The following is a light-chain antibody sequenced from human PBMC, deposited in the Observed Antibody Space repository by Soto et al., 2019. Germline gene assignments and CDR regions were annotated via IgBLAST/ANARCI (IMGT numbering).Light chain of an antibody. Sequence: QSALTQPPSASGSPGQSVTISCAGTSSDVGGYNYVSWYQQYPGKVPKLMIYEVSERPSGVPYRFSGSKSGNTAFLTVSGRQAEDEADYYCLSYADTAYVFGTGTKVTVL. CDR1: SSDVGGYNY. J-gene: IGLJ1*01. CDR3: LSYADTAYV. CDR2: EVS. V-gene: IGLV2-8*01.